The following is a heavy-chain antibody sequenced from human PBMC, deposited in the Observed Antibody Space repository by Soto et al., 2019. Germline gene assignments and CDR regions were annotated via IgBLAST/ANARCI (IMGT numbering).Heavy chain of an antibody. V-gene: IGHV1-18*01. CDR2: ISAYNGNT. J-gene: IGHJ4*02. CDR1: GYTFTSYG. Sequence: QVQLVQSGAEVKKPGASVKVSCKASGYTFTSYGISWVRQAPGQGLEWMGWISAYNGNTNYAQKLQGRVXXXXXXXXXXXXXXXXXXXXXXXXXXXXXXXXXXXXXXXSRAYWGQGTLVTVSS. CDR3: XXXXXXXXXXXSRAY.